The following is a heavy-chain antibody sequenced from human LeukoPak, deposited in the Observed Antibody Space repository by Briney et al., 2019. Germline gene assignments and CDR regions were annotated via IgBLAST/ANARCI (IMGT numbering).Heavy chain of an antibody. CDR2: ISGSGGST. CDR3: AKDPGIAAAGTLPYYFDY. V-gene: IGHV3-23*01. J-gene: IGHJ4*02. Sequence: GSLRLSCAASGFTFSSYAMSWVRQAPGKGLEWVSAISGSGGSTYYADSVKGRFTISGDNSKNTLYLQMNSLRAEDTAVYYCAKDPGIAAAGTLPYYFDYWGQGTLVTVSS. D-gene: IGHD6-13*01. CDR1: GFTFSSYA.